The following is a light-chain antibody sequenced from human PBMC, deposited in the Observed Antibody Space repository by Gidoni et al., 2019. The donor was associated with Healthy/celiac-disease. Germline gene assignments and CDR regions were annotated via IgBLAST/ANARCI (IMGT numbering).Light chain of an antibody. V-gene: IGKV3-20*01. CDR1: QSVSSSY. J-gene: IGKJ3*01. Sequence: EIVLTQSPGTLSLSPGERATLSCRASQSVSSSYLAWYQQKPGQAPRLLIYGASSRATGIPDSFSGSGSGTDFTLTISRLEPEDFAVYYCQQYGSSPTFXPXTKVDIK. CDR3: QQYGSSPT. CDR2: GAS.